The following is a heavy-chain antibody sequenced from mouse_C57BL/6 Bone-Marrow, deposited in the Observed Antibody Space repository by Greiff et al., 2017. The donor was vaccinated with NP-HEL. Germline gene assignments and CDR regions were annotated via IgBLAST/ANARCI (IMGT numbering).Heavy chain of an antibody. D-gene: IGHD2-1*01. Sequence: EVQLVESGGGLVKPGGSLKLSCAASGFTFSSYAMSWVRQTPEKRLEWVATISDGGSYTYYPDNVKGRFTISRDNAKNNLYLQMSHLKSEDTAMYYCARDPGNFTAFYAMDYWGQGTSVTVSS. CDR3: ARDPGNFTAFYAMDY. J-gene: IGHJ4*01. CDR2: ISDGGSYT. CDR1: GFTFSSYA. V-gene: IGHV5-4*01.